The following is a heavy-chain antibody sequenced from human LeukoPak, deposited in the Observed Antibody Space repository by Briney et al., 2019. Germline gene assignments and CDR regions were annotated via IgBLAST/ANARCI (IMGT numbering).Heavy chain of an antibody. CDR2: IYYSGST. Sequence: PSETLSLTCTVSGGSISSYYWSWIRQPPGKGLEWIGYIYYSGSTNYNPSLKSRVTISVDTSKNQFSLKLSSVTAADTAAYYCARGSFGVVNDAFDIWGQGTMVTVSS. CDR1: GGSISSYY. D-gene: IGHD3-3*02. V-gene: IGHV4-59*01. CDR3: ARGSFGVVNDAFDI. J-gene: IGHJ3*02.